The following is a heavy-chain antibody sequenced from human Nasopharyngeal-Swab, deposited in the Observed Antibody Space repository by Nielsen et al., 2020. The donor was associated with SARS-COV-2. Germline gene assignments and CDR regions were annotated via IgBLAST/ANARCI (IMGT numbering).Heavy chain of an antibody. Sequence: GSLRLSCTVAGGSTSSYYWSWIRQPPGKGLEWIGYIDYSGSTNYNPSLKCRVTISVDTSKNQFSLKLSSVTAADTAVYYCARDPGPTPTTGYSSGWRWYYYGMDVWGQGTTVTVSS. D-gene: IGHD6-19*01. CDR3: ARDPGPTPTTGYSSGWRWYYYGMDV. J-gene: IGHJ6*02. V-gene: IGHV4-59*13. CDR2: IDYSGST. CDR1: GGSTSSYY.